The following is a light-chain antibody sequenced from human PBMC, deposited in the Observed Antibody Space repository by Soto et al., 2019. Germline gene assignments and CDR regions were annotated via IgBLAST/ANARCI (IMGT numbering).Light chain of an antibody. Sequence: QSALTQDASVSGFPGQSISISCTGTSSDVGAYNFVSWYQQNPGKAPRLMIYDVTSRPSGVSNRFSGSKSGNTASLTISGLQVDDEGDYYCSSYTPRDTLVFGTGTKVTVL. V-gene: IGLV2-14*03. J-gene: IGLJ1*01. CDR3: SSYTPRDTLV. CDR1: SSDVGAYNF. CDR2: DVT.